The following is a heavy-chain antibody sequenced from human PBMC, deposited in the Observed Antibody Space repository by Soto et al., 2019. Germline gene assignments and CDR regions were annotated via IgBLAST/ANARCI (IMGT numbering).Heavy chain of an antibody. CDR2: ISSGSSTI. CDR1: GFTLSSYS. J-gene: IGHJ4*02. V-gene: IGHV3-48*01. D-gene: IGHD4-17*01. Sequence: GGALRLSCAASGFTLSSYSMNWVRQTPGKGLEWVSYISSGSSTIYYADSVKGRFTISRDNAKNSLYLQMNSLRAEDTAVYYCARRHYGDYYYLDNWGQGALVTVSS. CDR3: ARRHYGDYYYLDN.